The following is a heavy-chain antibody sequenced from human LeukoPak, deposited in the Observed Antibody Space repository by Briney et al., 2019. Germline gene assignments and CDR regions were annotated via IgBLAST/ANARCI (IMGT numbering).Heavy chain of an antibody. CDR2: INHSGST. Sequence: SETLSLTCAVYGGSFSGYYWSWIRQPPGKGLEWIGEINHSGSTNYNPSLKSRVTISVDTSKNQFSLKLSSVTAADTAVYYCARARGSGTVYYYYCMDVWGKGTTVTVSS. D-gene: IGHD3-10*01. CDR3: ARARGSGTVYYYYCMDV. CDR1: GGSFSGYY. J-gene: IGHJ6*03. V-gene: IGHV4-34*01.